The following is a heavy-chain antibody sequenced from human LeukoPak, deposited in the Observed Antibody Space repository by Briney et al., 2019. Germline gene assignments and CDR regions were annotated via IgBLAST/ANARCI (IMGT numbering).Heavy chain of an antibody. Sequence: ASVKVSCTASGYTFTSYDINWVRQATGQGLEWMGWMNPNSGNTGYAQTFQGRVTMTRNTSISTAYMELSSLRSEDTAVYYCARVGSGWTSGEFDPWGQGTLVTVSS. J-gene: IGHJ5*02. CDR1: GYTFTSYD. V-gene: IGHV1-8*01. D-gene: IGHD6-19*01. CDR3: ARVGSGWTSGEFDP. CDR2: MNPNSGNT.